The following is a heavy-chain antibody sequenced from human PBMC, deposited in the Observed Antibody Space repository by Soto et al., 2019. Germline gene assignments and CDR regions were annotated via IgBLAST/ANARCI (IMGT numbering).Heavy chain of an antibody. CDR2: INTNTGNP. Sequence: ASVKVSCKASGYTFTSYAMNWVRQAPGQGLEWMGWINTNTGNPTYAQDFTGRFVFSFDTSVSTAYLQICSLKAEDTAVYYCARDEGGFIAVAGTKVYYYGMDFRAQRTTVTVSS. CDR3: ARDEGGFIAVAGTKVYYYGMDF. J-gene: IGHJ6*02. D-gene: IGHD6-19*01. CDR1: GYTFTSYA. V-gene: IGHV7-4-1*01.